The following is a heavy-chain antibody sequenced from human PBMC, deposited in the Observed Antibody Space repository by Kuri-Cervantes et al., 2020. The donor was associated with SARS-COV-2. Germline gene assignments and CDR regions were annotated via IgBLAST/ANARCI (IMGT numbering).Heavy chain of an antibody. D-gene: IGHD3-3*01. CDR1: GFTFSSYG. CDR2: ISYDGSNK. J-gene: IGHJ4*02. Sequence: GGSLRLSCAASGFTFSSYGMHWVRQAPGKGLEWVAVISYDGSNKYYADSVKGRFTISRDNSKNTLYLQMNSLRAEDTAVYYCSVLDFWSGYYNDYWGQGTLVTVSS. V-gene: IGHV3-30*03. CDR3: SVLDFWSGYYNDY.